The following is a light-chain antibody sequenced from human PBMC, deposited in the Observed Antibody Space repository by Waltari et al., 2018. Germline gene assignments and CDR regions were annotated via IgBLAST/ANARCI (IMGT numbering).Light chain of an antibody. CDR3: YSAADNDLGV. Sequence: SFELTQTSSLSVSPGQTVRLTCSGDVLANKYARWFQQKPGQASILIISKDTERPSGIPERFSGSSSGTTVTLTISGAQVEDEADYYCYSAADNDLGVFGGGTKLTVL. CDR2: KDT. J-gene: IGLJ3*02. V-gene: IGLV3-27*01. CDR1: VLANKY.